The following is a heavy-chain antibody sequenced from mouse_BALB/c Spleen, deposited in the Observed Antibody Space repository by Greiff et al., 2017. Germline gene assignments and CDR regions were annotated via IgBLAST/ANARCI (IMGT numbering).Heavy chain of an antibody. V-gene: IGHV14-3*02. CDR1: GFNIKDSY. J-gene: IGHJ3*01. Sequence: EVQLQQSGAELVKPGASVKLSCTASGFNIKDSYMHWVKQRPEQGLEWIGWIDPANGNTKYDPKFQGKATITADTSSNTAYLQLSSLTSEDTAVYYYARMGSYGYYGGFAYWGQGTLVTVSA. CDR2: IDPANGNT. CDR3: ARMGSYGYYGGFAY. D-gene: IGHD2-3*01.